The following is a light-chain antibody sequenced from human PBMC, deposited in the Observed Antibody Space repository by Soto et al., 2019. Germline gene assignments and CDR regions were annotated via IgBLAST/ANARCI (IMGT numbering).Light chain of an antibody. V-gene: IGLV1-44*01. Sequence: QSMLTQPPSASGTPGQRVTISCSGSNSNIGSNTVNWYQQLPGTAPKLLIFSLNQRPSGVPDRFSGSKSGTSASLAISGLQSEDEADYYCAAWDDSLNGPVFGTGTKVTVL. CDR3: AAWDDSLNGPV. J-gene: IGLJ1*01. CDR1: NSNIGSNT. CDR2: SLN.